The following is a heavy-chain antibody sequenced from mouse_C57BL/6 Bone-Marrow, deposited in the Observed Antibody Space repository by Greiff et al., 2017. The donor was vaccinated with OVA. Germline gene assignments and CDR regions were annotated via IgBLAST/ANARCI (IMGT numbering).Heavy chain of an antibody. V-gene: IGHV14-4*01. CDR3: TVLLWLRR. CDR2: IDPENGDT. D-gene: IGHD2-2*01. J-gene: IGHJ2*01. Sequence: EVQLVESGAELVRPGASVKLSCTASGFNIKDDYMHWVKQRPEQGLEWIGWIDPENGDTEYASKFQGKATITADTSSNTAYLQLSSLTSEDTAVYYCTVLLWLRRWGQGTTLTVSS. CDR1: GFNIKDDY.